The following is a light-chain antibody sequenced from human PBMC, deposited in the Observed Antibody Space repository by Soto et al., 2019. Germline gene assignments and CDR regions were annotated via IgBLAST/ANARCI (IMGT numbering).Light chain of an antibody. J-gene: IGLJ1*01. CDR1: SSDVGGYNY. CDR3: SSYAGSIKYV. V-gene: IGLV2-8*01. Sequence: QSALTQPPSASGSPGQSVTISCTGTSSDVGGYNYVSWYQHHPGKAPKLMIYEVSQRPSGVPDRFSASKSGNTASLTVSGLRAEDEADYYCSSYAGSIKYVFGTGTKLTVL. CDR2: EVS.